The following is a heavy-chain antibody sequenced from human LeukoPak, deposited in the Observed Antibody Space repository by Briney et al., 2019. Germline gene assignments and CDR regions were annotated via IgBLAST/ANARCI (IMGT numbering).Heavy chain of an antibody. V-gene: IGHV4-61*02. D-gene: IGHD3-10*01. CDR3: ARGVDYYYYYMDV. CDR1: GGSISSGSYY. Sequence: SEALSLTCTVSGGSISSGSYYWSWIRQPAGKGLEWIARIYTSGSTNYNPSLKSRVTISVDTSKNQFSLKLSSVTAADPAVYYCARGVDYYYYYMDVWGKGTTVTVSS. J-gene: IGHJ6*03. CDR2: IYTSGST.